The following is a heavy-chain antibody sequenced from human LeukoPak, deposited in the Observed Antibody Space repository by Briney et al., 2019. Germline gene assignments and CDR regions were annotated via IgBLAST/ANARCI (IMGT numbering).Heavy chain of an antibody. Sequence: GGSLRLSCVVSGFTFSNYWMTWVRQAPGKGLEWVANIQQDGSEKYYVDSVKGRFTISRDNARNSLYLQMNSLRAEDTAVYYCARDPYSGTYGDTYYYYMDVWGKGTTVTISS. V-gene: IGHV3-7*01. CDR1: GFTFSNYW. J-gene: IGHJ6*03. CDR2: IQQDGSEK. D-gene: IGHD1-26*01. CDR3: ARDPYSGTYGDTYYYYMDV.